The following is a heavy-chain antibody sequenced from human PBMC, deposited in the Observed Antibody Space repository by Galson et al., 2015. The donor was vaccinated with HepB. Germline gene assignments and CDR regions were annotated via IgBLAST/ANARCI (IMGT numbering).Heavy chain of an antibody. J-gene: IGHJ6*02. CDR2: ISGDNGNT. CDR1: GFSISNYG. CDR3: ARQPPTEDTEVVPTTKVRSDYYGMDV. Sequence: SVKVSCKASGFSISNYGIIWVRQAPGQGLEWMGWISGDNGNTDYAQKAQGRVIMTTDTSTNTVYMQLPSLRSDDTAVYYCARQPPTEDTEVVPTTKVRSDYYGMDVWGQGTTVTVSS. V-gene: IGHV1-18*04. D-gene: IGHD2-2*01.